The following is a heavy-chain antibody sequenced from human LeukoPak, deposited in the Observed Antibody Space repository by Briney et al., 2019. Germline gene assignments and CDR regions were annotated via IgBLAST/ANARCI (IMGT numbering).Heavy chain of an antibody. V-gene: IGHV4-61*02. CDR1: GGSISSGSYY. CDR3: ASGGGFYGSGSLDAFDI. Sequence: TSQTLSLTCTVSGGSISSGSYYWNWIRQPAGKGLEWIGRIYTSGSTNYNPSLKSRVTISVDTSKNQFSLKLSSVTAADTAVYYCASGGGFYGSGSLDAFDIWGQGTMVTVSS. D-gene: IGHD3-10*01. J-gene: IGHJ3*02. CDR2: IYTSGST.